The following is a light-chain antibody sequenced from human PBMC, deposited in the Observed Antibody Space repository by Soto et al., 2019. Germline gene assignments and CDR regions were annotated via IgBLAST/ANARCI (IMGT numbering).Light chain of an antibody. Sequence: QSALTQPASVSGSPGQSITISCTGTSSDVGGYNYVSWYQQHPGKAPKLIIYEVSNRPSGVSNRFSGSKSGNTASLTISGLQAEDEAEYYCSSYRSSTSLYVFGTGTQLTVL. V-gene: IGLV2-14*01. CDR3: SSYRSSTSLYV. J-gene: IGLJ1*01. CDR2: EVS. CDR1: SSDVGGYNY.